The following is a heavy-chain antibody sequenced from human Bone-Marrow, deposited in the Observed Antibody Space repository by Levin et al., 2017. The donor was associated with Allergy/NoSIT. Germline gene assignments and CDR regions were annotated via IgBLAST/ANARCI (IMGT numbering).Heavy chain of an antibody. J-gene: IGHJ4*02. CDR2: ISGSGGST. D-gene: IGHD5-12*01. Sequence: GGSLRLSCAASGFTFSSYAMSWVRQAPGKGLEWVSAISGSGGSTYYADSVKGRFTISRDNSKNTLYLQMNSLRAEDTAVYYCAKYGNIVVATLLFDYWGQGTLVTVSS. V-gene: IGHV3-23*01. CDR1: GFTFSSYA. CDR3: AKYGNIVVATLLFDY.